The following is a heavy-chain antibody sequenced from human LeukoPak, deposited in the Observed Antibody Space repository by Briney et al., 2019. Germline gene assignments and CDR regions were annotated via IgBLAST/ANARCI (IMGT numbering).Heavy chain of an antibody. CDR2: IYDSGST. V-gene: IGHV4-59*01. J-gene: IGHJ6*03. Sequence: SETLSLSCTISGGSIGSYYWSWIRQSPGKGLEWIGYIYDSGSTIYNPSLKSRVTASIDRSKNQISLRLNFVTAADTAVYYCATVGVAVPTTMKYYYMHVWGKGTTVTVSS. D-gene: IGHD3-22*01. CDR1: GGSIGSYY. CDR3: ATVGVAVPTTMKYYYMHV.